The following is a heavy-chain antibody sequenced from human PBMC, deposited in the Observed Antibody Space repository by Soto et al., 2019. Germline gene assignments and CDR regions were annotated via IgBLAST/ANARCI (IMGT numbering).Heavy chain of an antibody. J-gene: IGHJ6*02. D-gene: IGHD4-4*01. CDR3: AKARGYSNYYGMDV. CDR2: ISGSGGST. Sequence: EVQLLESGGGLVQPGGSLRLSCAASGSTFSSYAMSWVRQAPGKGLEWVSAISGSGGSTYYADSVKGRFTISRDNSKNTLYLQMNSLRAEDTAVYYCAKARGYSNYYGMDVWGQGTTVTVSS. CDR1: GSTFSSYA. V-gene: IGHV3-23*01.